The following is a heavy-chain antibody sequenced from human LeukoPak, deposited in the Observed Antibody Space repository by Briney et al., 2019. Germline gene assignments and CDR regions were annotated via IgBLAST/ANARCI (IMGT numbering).Heavy chain of an antibody. CDR2: IIPILGIA. V-gene: IGHV1-69*04. D-gene: IGHD2-21*02. CDR3: AREAYCSGDCHRYLDL. Sequence: SVKVSCKASGGTFSSYAISWVRQAPGQGLEWMGRIIPILGIANYAQKFQGRVTITADKSTSTAYMELSSLRSEDTAVYYCAREAYCSGDCHRYLDLWGRGTLVTVSS. CDR1: GGTFSSYA. J-gene: IGHJ2*01.